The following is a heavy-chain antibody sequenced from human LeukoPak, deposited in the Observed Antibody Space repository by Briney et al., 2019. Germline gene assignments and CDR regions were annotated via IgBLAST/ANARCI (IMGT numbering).Heavy chain of an antibody. CDR1: GGSISSYY. CDR3: ARGGSLYYGSGTYGY. V-gene: IGHV4-59*01. CDR2: IYYSGST. Sequence: SETLSLTCTVSGGSISSYYWSWIRQPPGKGLEWIGYIYYSGSTNYNPSLKSRVAISVDTSKNQFSLNLTSVTAADTAIYYCARGGSLYYGSGTYGYWGQGTLVTVSS. D-gene: IGHD3-10*01. J-gene: IGHJ4*02.